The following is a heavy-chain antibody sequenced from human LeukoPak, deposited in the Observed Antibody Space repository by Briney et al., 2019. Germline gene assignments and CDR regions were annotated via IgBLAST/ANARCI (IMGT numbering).Heavy chain of an antibody. CDR1: GFTLSSYG. CDR3: ARDRQWLVYGMDV. V-gene: IGHV3-33*01. D-gene: IGHD6-19*01. CDR2: IWYDGSNK. Sequence: GRSLRLSCAASGFTLSSYGMHWVRQAPGKGLEWVAVIWYDGSNKYYADSVKGRFTISRDNSKNTLYLQMNSLRAEDTAVYYCARDRQWLVYGMDVWGQGTTVTVSS. J-gene: IGHJ6*02.